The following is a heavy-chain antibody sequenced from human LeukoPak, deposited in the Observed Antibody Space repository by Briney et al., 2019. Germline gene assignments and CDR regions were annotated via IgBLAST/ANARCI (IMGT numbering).Heavy chain of an antibody. CDR2: MYYSGST. V-gene: IGHV4-39*01. D-gene: IGHD3-22*01. CDR1: GGSFSSTTYY. CDR3: ARHYYDSSDYYPWCFDY. Sequence: SETLSLTCTVSGGSFSSTTYYWGWIRQPPGKGLEWIGSMYYSGSTYYNQSLKSRVTISVDTSKNQSSLKLTSVTAADTAVYYCARHYYDSSDYYPWCFDYWGQGTLVTVSS. J-gene: IGHJ4*02.